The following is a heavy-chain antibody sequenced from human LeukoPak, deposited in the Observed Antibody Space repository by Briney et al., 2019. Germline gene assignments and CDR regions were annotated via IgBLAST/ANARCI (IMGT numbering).Heavy chain of an antibody. Sequence: PSETLSLTCTVSGGSISSSSYYWGWIRQPPGKGLEWIGSIYYSGSTYYNPSLKSRVTISVDTSQNQFSLRLSSVTAADTAVYYCVRSPRSNYDFWSGYQFDYWGQGTLVTVSS. CDR3: VRSPRSNYDFWSGYQFDY. D-gene: IGHD3-3*01. CDR2: IYYSGST. V-gene: IGHV4-39*01. J-gene: IGHJ4*02. CDR1: GGSISSSSYY.